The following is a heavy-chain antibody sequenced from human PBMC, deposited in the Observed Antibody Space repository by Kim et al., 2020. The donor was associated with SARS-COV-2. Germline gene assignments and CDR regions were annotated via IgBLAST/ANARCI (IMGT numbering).Heavy chain of an antibody. J-gene: IGHJ4*02. D-gene: IGHD1-1*01. CDR1: GGSISSGGYY. Sequence: SETLSLTCTVSGGSISSGGYYWSWIRQHPGKGLEWIGYIYYSGSTYYNPSLKSRVTISVDTSKNQFSLKLSSVTAADTAVYYCARGVPEGARQPYYFDYWGQGTLVTVSS. CDR2: IYYSGST. V-gene: IGHV4-31*03. CDR3: ARGVPEGARQPYYFDY.